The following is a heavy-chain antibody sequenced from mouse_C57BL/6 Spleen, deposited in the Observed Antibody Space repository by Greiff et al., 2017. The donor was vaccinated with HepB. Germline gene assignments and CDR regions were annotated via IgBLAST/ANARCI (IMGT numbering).Heavy chain of an antibody. D-gene: IGHD1-1*01. Sequence: QVQLKQPGAELVKPGASVKMSCKASGYTFTSYWITWVKQRPGQGLEWIGDIYPGSGSTNYNEKFKSKATLTVDTSSSTAYMQLSSLTSEDSAVYYCARRGYGSSYGWYFDVWGTGTTVTVSS. CDR2: IYPGSGST. CDR1: GYTFTSYW. V-gene: IGHV1-55*01. CDR3: ARRGYGSSYGWYFDV. J-gene: IGHJ1*03.